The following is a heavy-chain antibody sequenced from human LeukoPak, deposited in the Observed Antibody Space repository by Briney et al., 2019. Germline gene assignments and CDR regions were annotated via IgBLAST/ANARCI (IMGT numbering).Heavy chain of an antibody. CDR2: IYPGDSDT. CDR1: GYSFTSYW. V-gene: IGHV5-51*01. CDR3: ARRSLDYYDSSGYHEGFDY. J-gene: IGHJ4*02. Sequence: GESLKISCKGSGYSFTSYWIGWVRQMPGKGLEWMGIIYPGDSDTRYSPSFQGQVTISADKSISTAYLQWSSLKASDTAMYYCARRSLDYYDSSGYHEGFDYWGQGTLVTVSS. D-gene: IGHD3-22*01.